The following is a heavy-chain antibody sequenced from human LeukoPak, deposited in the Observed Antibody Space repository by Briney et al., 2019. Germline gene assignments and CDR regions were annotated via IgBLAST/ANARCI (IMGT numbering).Heavy chain of an antibody. V-gene: IGHV4-59*08. CDR2: IYYSGTT. D-gene: IGHD5-12*01. J-gene: IGHJ4*02. Sequence: SETLSLTCTVSGGSISSYYWSWIRQPPRKRLEWSGYIYYSGTTNYNPSLKSRVTISVDTSKNQFSLKLSSVTAADTAVYSCARLRGYSGYDSRYFDYWGQGTLVTVSS. CDR1: GGSISSYY. CDR3: ARLRGYSGYDSRYFDY.